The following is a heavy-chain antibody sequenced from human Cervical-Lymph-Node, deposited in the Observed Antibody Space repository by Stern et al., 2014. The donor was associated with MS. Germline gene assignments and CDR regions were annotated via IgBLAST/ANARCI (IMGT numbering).Heavy chain of an antibody. CDR2: IWYDGSNK. J-gene: IGHJ4*02. V-gene: IGHV3-33*01. CDR1: GFTFSSYG. CDR3: ASPPPAYDSSGYGGFDY. D-gene: IGHD3-22*01. Sequence: VQLVQSGGGVVQPGRSLRLSCAASGFTFSSYGMHWVRQAPGKGLEWVAVIWYDGSNKYYADSVKGRFTISRDNSKTTLYLQMTTLRAEDTAVYYCASPPPAYDSSGYGGFDYWGQGTLVTVSS.